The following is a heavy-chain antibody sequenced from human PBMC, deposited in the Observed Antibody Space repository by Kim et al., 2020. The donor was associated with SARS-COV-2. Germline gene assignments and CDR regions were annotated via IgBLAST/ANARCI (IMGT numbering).Heavy chain of an antibody. CDR2: IIPIFGTA. CDR3: ARGCSSTSCYFTSYYYYGMDV. J-gene: IGHJ6*02. V-gene: IGHV1-69*13. CDR1: GGTFSSYA. Sequence: SVKVSCKASGGTFSSYAISWVRQAPGQGLEWMGGIIPIFGTANYAQKFQGRVTITADESTSTAYMELSSLRSEDTAVYYCARGCSSTSCYFTSYYYYGMDVWGQGTTVTVSS. D-gene: IGHD2-2*01.